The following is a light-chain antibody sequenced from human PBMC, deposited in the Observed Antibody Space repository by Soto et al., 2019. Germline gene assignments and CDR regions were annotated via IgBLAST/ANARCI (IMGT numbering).Light chain of an antibody. V-gene: IGLV1-44*01. CDR2: SNN. Sequence: QSVLTQPPSASGTPGQRVTISCSGGNSNIGSNVVNWYQQLPGTAPKLLIYSNNKRPSGVPDRFSGSRSGTSASLAISGLHSEDEADYYCAAWDDSLNGFVAIGGGTKLTVL. CDR1: NSNIGSNV. CDR3: AAWDDSLNGFVA. J-gene: IGLJ2*01.